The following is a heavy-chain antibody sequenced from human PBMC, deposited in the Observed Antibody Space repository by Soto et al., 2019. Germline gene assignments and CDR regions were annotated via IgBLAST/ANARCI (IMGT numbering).Heavy chain of an antibody. CDR2: VYPSDSDV. J-gene: IGHJ4*02. V-gene: IGHV5-51*01. CDR3: TKGATSTFDS. Sequence: PGESLKISCHGTGYRFSSSWIGWVRQKPGKGLEWLGNVYPSDSDVRYSPAFEGQVTISADNSINTAYLQLLNLKASDTAIYYYTKGATSTFDSWGQGTRVTVYS. CDR1: GYRFSSSW. D-gene: IGHD1-1*01.